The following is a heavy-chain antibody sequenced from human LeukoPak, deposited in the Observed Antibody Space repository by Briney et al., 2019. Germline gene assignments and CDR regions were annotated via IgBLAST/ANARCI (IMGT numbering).Heavy chain of an antibody. J-gene: IGHJ4*02. CDR1: GFTSSSYA. D-gene: IGHD4-17*01. V-gene: IGHV3-23*01. CDR3: AKDVNSRLRGVYFDY. CDR2: ISGSGGST. Sequence: GGSLRLSCAASGFTSSSYAMSWVRQAPGKGLEWVSAISGSGGSTYYADSVKGRFTISRDNSKNTLYLQMNSLRAEDTAVYYCAKDVNSRLRGVYFDYWGQGTLVTVSS.